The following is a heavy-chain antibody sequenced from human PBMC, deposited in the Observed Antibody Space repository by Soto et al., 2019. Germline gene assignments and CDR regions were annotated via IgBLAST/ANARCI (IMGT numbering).Heavy chain of an antibody. CDR3: APNGYYSCDS. V-gene: IGHV4-4*02. Sequence: QVQLQESGPGLVKPSETLSLTCAVSSGSISDDHWWSWVRQSPGKGLEWIVEIHHSGRTTYNPSLKSRVTISVDKSKNQLFLKLNSVTAADAAVYYCAPNGYYSCDSWGQGILVTVSS. CDR2: IHHSGRT. D-gene: IGHD3-22*01. J-gene: IGHJ4*02. CDR1: SGSISDDHW.